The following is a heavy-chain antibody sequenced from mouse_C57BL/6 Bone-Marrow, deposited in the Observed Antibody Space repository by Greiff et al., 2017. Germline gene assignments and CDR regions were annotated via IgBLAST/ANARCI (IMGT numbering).Heavy chain of an antibody. J-gene: IGHJ4*01. CDR1: GYTFTGYW. V-gene: IGHV1-9*01. D-gene: IGHD2-3*01. CDR2: ILPGSGST. Sequence: QVQLKQSGAELMKPGASVKISCKATGYTFTGYWIEWVKQRPGHGLEWIGEILPGSGSTNYNEKFKGKATFTVDTSSNTAYMQLGSLTTEDSAIYYYAGLLRWAMDYWGQGTSVTVSS. CDR3: AGLLRWAMDY.